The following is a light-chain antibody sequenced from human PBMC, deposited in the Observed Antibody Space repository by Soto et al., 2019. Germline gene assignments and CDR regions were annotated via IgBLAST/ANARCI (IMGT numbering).Light chain of an antibody. V-gene: IGKV1-5*01. CDR2: DAS. CDR3: QQYNSYFLS. Sequence: DIQMTKSPDTLSVSVEDRVTITCRASQSISSWLAWYQQKPGKAPKLLIYDASSLESGVPSRFSCSGSGTEFTLSVCSLQTDDFPTYCCQQYNSYFLSFGGGTKVDIK. J-gene: IGKJ4*01. CDR1: QSISSW.